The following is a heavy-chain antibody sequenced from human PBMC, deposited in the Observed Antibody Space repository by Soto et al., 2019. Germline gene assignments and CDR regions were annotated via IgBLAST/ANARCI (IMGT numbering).Heavy chain of an antibody. CDR3: ARESGSSSSWYSWDYYYYYGMDV. D-gene: IGHD6-13*01. CDR2: IYTSGST. CDR1: GGSISSYY. J-gene: IGHJ6*02. Sequence: SETLSLTCTVSGGSISSYYWSWIRQPAGKGLEWIGRIYTSGSTNYNPSLKSRVTMSVDTSKNQFSLKLSSVTAADTAVYYCARESGSSSSWYSWDYYYYYGMDVWGQGTTVTVSS. V-gene: IGHV4-4*07.